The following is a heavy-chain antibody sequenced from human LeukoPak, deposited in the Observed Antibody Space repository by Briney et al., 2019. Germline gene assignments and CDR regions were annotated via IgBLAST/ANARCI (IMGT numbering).Heavy chain of an antibody. Sequence: GGSLRLSCAASGFTFSSYGMHWVRQAPGKGLEWVAVISYDGSNKYYADSVKGRFTISRDNSKNTLYLQMSSLRAEDTAVYYCARDYYDSSGYYYPNYFDYWGQGTLVTVSS. J-gene: IGHJ4*02. CDR1: GFTFSSYG. V-gene: IGHV3-30*03. D-gene: IGHD3-22*01. CDR3: ARDYYDSSGYYYPNYFDY. CDR2: ISYDGSNK.